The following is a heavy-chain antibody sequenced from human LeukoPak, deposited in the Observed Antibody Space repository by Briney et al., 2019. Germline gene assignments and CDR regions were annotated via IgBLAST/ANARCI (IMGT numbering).Heavy chain of an antibody. J-gene: IGHJ4*02. V-gene: IGHV4-59*01. CDR1: GGSISSYC. Sequence: PSETLSLTCTVSGGSISSYCWSWIRQPPGKGLEWIGYIYYSGSTNYNPSLKSRVTISVDTSKNQFSLKLSSVTAADTAVYYCARSYYYDSSGYPFDYWGQGTLVTVSS. CDR2: IYYSGST. D-gene: IGHD3-22*01. CDR3: ARSYYYDSSGYPFDY.